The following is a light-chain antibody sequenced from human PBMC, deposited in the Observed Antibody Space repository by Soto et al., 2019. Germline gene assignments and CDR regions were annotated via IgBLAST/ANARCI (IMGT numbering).Light chain of an antibody. CDR3: LQYYSSPRT. V-gene: IGKV4-1*01. CDR2: WAS. CDR1: QSVLYSSNNKNY. Sequence: DIVMTQSPDSLAVSLGERATINCKSSQSVLYSSNNKNYLAWYQQKPVQPPKLLIYWASTRESGVPDRFSGSGSGTNFTLTISSLQAEDVAVYYCLQYYSSPRTFGQGTKVEIK. J-gene: IGKJ1*01.